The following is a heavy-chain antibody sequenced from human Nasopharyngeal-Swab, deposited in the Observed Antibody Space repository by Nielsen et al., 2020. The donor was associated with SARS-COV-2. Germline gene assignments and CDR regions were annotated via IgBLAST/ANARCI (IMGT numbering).Heavy chain of an antibody. Sequence: SETLSLTCRVSGYSTNSYNCHWIRQAPGKGLEWIGYVHYSGNTNYNPSLKSRVTISVDTSKNQFSLKVTSVTAADTAAYYCARSGGYRGWFDHWGQGTLVTVPS. CDR2: VHYSGNT. D-gene: IGHD5-12*01. V-gene: IGHV4-59*08. J-gene: IGHJ5*02. CDR3: ARSGGYRGWFDH. CDR1: GYSTNSYN.